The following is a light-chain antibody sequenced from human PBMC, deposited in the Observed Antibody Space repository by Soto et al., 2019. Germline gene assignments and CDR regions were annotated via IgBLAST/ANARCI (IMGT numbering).Light chain of an antibody. CDR3: GADHGSGSNFVVI. J-gene: IGLJ2*01. CDR2: VGTGGIVG. V-gene: IGLV9-49*03. CDR1: SGYSNYE. Sequence: QSVLTQPPSASASLGASVTLTCTLSSGYSNYEVDWYQQRPGKGPRFVMRVGTGGIVGSKGDDIPDRFSVLGSGLNRYLTIKNIQEEDESDSHCGADHGSGSNFVVIFGGGTKLTVL.